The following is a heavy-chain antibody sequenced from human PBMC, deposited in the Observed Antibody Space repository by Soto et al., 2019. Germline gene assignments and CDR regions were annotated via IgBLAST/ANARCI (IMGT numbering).Heavy chain of an antibody. V-gene: IGHV3-74*01. J-gene: IGHJ6*03. D-gene: IGHD2-15*01. CDR2: INSDGSVS. CDR3: ARGDCVGGTCYSLAGSFYYYMDV. CDR1: GFTFTNYW. Sequence: EVKLVESGGGLVQPGGSLRLSCAASGFTFTNYWMYWVRQAPGKGLVWVSRINSDGSVSCYADSVKGRLTISRDNVKNTLYLQMSSLRAEDTAVYYCARGDCVGGTCYSLAGSFYYYMDVWGKGTTVTVFS.